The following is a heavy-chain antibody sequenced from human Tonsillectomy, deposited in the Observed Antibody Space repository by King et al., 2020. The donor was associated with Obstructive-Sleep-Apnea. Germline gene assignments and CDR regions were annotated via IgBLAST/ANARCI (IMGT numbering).Heavy chain of an antibody. V-gene: IGHV3-30*18. Sequence: VESGGGVVQPGGSLRLSCAASGFTITTYGMHWFRQAPGTWLEWVAVISYDVSNKNDVDSVKVRFTIARDNSKNTLYLQMNSLRADDRAVYYCAKDENWGEFDYWGRGTLVTVSS. CDR3: AKDENWGEFDY. CDR1: GFTITTYG. D-gene: IGHD7-27*01. CDR2: ISYDVSNK. J-gene: IGHJ4*02.